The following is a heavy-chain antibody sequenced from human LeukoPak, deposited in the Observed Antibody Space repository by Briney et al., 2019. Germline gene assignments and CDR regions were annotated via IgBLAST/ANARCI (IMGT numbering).Heavy chain of an antibody. D-gene: IGHD3-10*01. CDR3: AKDRLLWFGELSR. V-gene: IGHV3-30*02. J-gene: IGHJ4*02. CDR1: GFTFSSYG. CDR2: IRYDGSNK. Sequence: PGGSLRLSCAASGFTFSSYGMHWVRQAPGKGLEWVAFIRYDGSNKYYADSVKGRFTISRDNSKNTLYLQMNSLRAEDTAVYYCAKDRLLWFGELSRWGQGTLVTVSS.